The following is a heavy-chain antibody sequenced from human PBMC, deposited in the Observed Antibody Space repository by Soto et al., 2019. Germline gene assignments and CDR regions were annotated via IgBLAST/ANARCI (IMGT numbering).Heavy chain of an antibody. J-gene: IGHJ6*02. CDR2: INHSVSA. Sequence: SDTLPHTSPVYVWSFSGYYWSRIRQPTGKGLEWLGEINHSVSANYNPARKSRVTRSVDTSKNQFSLKLSSVTAADTAVYYCARASRWLPYYYYGMDVWGQGTTVTVS. CDR1: VWSFSGYY. V-gene: IGHV4-34*01. D-gene: IGHD5-12*01. CDR3: ARASRWLPYYYYGMDV.